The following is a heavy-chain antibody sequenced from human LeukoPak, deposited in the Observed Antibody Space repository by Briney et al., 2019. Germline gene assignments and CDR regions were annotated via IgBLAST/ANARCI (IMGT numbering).Heavy chain of an antibody. CDR3: ARVGVLRFLKDPWFDP. CDR1: GGTFSSYA. Sequence: SVKVSCKASGGTFSSYAISWVRQAPGQGLEWMGGIIPILGIANYAQKFQGRVTITADKSTSTAYMELSSLRSEDTAVYYCARVGVLRFLKDPWFDPWGQGTLVTVSS. J-gene: IGHJ5*02. D-gene: IGHD3-3*01. V-gene: IGHV1-69*04. CDR2: IIPILGIA.